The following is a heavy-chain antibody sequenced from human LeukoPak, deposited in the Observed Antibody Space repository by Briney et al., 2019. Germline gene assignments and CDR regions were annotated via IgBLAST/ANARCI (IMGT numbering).Heavy chain of an antibody. D-gene: IGHD6-13*01. CDR3: ARDNLVHYYYYYMDV. Sequence: PSETLSLTCTVSGGSISSYYWSWIRQPAGKGLEWIGRIYTSGGTNYNPSLKSRVTMSVDTSKNQFSLKLSSVTAADTAVYYCARDNLVHYYYYYMDVWGKGTTVTVSS. CDR2: IYTSGGT. V-gene: IGHV4-4*07. CDR1: GGSISSYY. J-gene: IGHJ6*03.